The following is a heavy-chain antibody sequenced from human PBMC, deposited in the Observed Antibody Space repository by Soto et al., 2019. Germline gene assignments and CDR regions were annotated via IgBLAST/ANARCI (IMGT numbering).Heavy chain of an antibody. Sequence: PGGSLRLSCAASGFTFSDYYMSWIRQAPGKGLEWVSYISSSSSYTNYADSVKGRFTISRDNAKNALYLQMNSLRAEDTAVYYCAREFIRYYYDSSGYHKGNWFDPWGQGTLVTVSS. V-gene: IGHV3-11*06. CDR1: GFTFSDYY. CDR3: AREFIRYYYDSSGYHKGNWFDP. J-gene: IGHJ5*02. CDR2: ISSSSSYT. D-gene: IGHD3-22*01.